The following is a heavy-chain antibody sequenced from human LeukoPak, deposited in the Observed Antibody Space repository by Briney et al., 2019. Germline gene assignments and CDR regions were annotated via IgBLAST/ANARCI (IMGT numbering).Heavy chain of an antibody. Sequence: QTGGSLRLSCAASGFTFSSYAMHWVRQAPGKGLEWVAVISYDGSNKYYADSVKGRFTISRDNSKNTLYLQMNSLRAEDTAVYYCARDPNYGDHNDAFDIWGQGTMVTVSS. CDR3: ARDPNYGDHNDAFDI. D-gene: IGHD4-17*01. J-gene: IGHJ3*02. CDR1: GFTFSSYA. V-gene: IGHV3-30-3*01. CDR2: ISYDGSNK.